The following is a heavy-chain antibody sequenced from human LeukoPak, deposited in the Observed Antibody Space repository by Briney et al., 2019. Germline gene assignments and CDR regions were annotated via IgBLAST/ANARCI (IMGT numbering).Heavy chain of an antibody. CDR3: ARDIGSGWGNYFDY. J-gene: IGHJ4*02. D-gene: IGHD6-19*01. CDR2: INAGNGNT. CDR1: GYTFTSYA. Sequence: GSVKVSCKASGYTFTSYAMHWVRQAPGQRLEWMGWINAGNGNTKYSQKFQGRVTITRDTSASTAYMELSSLRSEDTAVYYCARDIGSGWGNYFDYWGQGTLVTVSS. V-gene: IGHV1-3*01.